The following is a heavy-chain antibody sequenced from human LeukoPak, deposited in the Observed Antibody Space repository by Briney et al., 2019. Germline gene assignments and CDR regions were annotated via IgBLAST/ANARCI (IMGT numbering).Heavy chain of an antibody. V-gene: IGHV3-23*01. Sequence: PGGSLRLSCSASGFTFSTYAMSWVRQAPGKGLEWVSGISGSGGSTYYADSVKGRFTISRDNSKNTLYLQMNSLRVEDTAVYYCAKRSDGYSGFDYWGQGTLVTVSS. D-gene: IGHD5-18*01. CDR3: AKRSDGYSGFDY. CDR1: GFTFSTYA. CDR2: ISGSGGST. J-gene: IGHJ4*02.